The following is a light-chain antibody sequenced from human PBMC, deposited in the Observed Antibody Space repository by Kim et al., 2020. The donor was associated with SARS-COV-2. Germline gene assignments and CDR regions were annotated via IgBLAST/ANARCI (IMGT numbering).Light chain of an antibody. CDR3: SSYSTRFTSVL. CDR1: SSSGDDYNY. CDR2: DIS. V-gene: IGLV2-14*01. J-gene: IGLJ3*02. Sequence: QSSTSLSTGTSSSGDDYNYVSWYQRHPGHAPKRIIYDISNRPSGVSDRISGSKSGNAASLTISGLQPADEADYFCSSYSTRFTSVLFGGGTKLTVL.